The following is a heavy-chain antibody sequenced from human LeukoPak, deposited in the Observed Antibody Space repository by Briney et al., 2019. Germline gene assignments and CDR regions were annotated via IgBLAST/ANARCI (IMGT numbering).Heavy chain of an antibody. CDR2: ISGSDGST. D-gene: IGHD1-26*01. Sequence: GGSLRLSCAASGFTFSSYAMSWVRQAPGKGLEWVSGISGSDGSTYYADSVKGRFTISRDNSKNTLYLQMNSLRAEDTAVYYCARAGSIRFDYWGQGALVTVSS. CDR1: GFTFSSYA. J-gene: IGHJ4*02. V-gene: IGHV3-23*01. CDR3: ARAGSIRFDY.